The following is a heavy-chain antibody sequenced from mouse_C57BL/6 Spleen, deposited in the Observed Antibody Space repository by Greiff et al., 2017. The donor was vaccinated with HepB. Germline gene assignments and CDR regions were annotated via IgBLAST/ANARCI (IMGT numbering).Heavy chain of an antibody. V-gene: IGHV1-26*01. Sequence: VQLQQSGPELVKPGASVKISCKASGYTFTDYYMNWVKQSHGKSLEWIGEINPNNGGTSYNQKFKGKATLTVDTSSSTAYLELRGLTSEDSAVYYCARGDYDYDLVWFAYWGQGTLVTVSA. J-gene: IGHJ3*01. D-gene: IGHD2-4*01. CDR3: ARGDYDYDLVWFAY. CDR1: GYTFTDYY. CDR2: INPNNGGT.